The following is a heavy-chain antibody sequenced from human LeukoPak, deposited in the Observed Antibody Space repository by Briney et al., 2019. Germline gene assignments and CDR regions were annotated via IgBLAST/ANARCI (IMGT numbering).Heavy chain of an antibody. J-gene: IGHJ3*02. D-gene: IGHD3-10*01. CDR1: GFTFSTYW. V-gene: IGHV3-7*01. CDR2: IKQDGSEK. Sequence: GGSLRLSCAASGFTFSTYWMTWVRQAPGMGLAWVATIKQDGSEKYYVDSMKGRFTISRDNAKNSLYLQMNSLRAEDTAVYYCAKEGDYYGSGSYRDGFDIWGQGTRATVSS. CDR3: AKEGDYYGSGSYRDGFDI.